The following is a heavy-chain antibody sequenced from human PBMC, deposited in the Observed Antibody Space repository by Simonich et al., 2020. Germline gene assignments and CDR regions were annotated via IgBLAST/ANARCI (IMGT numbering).Heavy chain of an antibody. CDR3: ASSKLATIDY. J-gene: IGHJ4*02. D-gene: IGHD5-12*01. CDR1: GYTFTGYY. Sequence: QVQLVQSGAEVKKPGASVKVSCKASGYTFTGYYMHWVRKAPGQGLGWKGWINPNSGATNNAQKFQGRGTMTRDTSISTAYMELSRLGSDDTAGYYCASSKLATIDYWGQGTLVNVSS. V-gene: IGHV1-2*02. CDR2: INPNSGAT.